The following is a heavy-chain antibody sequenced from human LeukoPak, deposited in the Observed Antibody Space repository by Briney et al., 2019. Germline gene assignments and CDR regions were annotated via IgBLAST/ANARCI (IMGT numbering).Heavy chain of an antibody. D-gene: IGHD6-19*01. CDR1: GFTFSSYA. V-gene: IGHV3-23*01. CDR3: AKGYRQWLSHFDY. J-gene: IGHJ4*02. CDR2: TSGTGERT. Sequence: GGSLRLSCAASGFTFSSYAMTWVRQAPGKGLEWVSATSGTGERTYYADSVKGRFTISRDNSKNTLYQQMSSLRAEDTAKYYCAKGYRQWLSHFDYWGQGTLVTVSS.